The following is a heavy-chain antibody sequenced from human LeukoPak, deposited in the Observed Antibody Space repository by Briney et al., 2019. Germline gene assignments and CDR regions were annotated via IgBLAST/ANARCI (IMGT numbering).Heavy chain of an antibody. J-gene: IGHJ4*02. Sequence: GRSLRLSCAASGFSLDDYAMHWVRQAPGKGLEWVSGISWNGGSIGYADSVKGRFTISRDNAKNSLYLQMNSLRADDTALYYCAKDRGSSRYGRLDYWGQGTLVTVSP. CDR1: GFSLDDYA. D-gene: IGHD6-13*01. V-gene: IGHV3-9*01. CDR2: ISWNGGSI. CDR3: AKDRGSSRYGRLDY.